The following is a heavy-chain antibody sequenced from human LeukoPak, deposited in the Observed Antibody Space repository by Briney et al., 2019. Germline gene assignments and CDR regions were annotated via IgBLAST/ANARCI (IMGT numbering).Heavy chain of an antibody. CDR2: IYYSGST. J-gene: IGHJ4*02. CDR1: GGSISSGGYY. V-gene: IGHV4-31*03. D-gene: IGHD7-27*01. CDR3: ARVRFLGSGYFDY. Sequence: SQTLSLTCTVSGGSISSGGYYWSWIRQHPGKGLEWIGYIYYSGSTYYNPSLKSRVTISVDTSKNQFSLKLSSVTAADTAVYYCARVRFLGSGYFDYWGQGTLVTVSS.